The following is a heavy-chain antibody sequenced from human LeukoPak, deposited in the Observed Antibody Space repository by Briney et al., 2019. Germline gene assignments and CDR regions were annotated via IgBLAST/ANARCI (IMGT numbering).Heavy chain of an antibody. Sequence: GGTLRLSCAASGFALSNYGMNWVRQAPGKGLEWVSYISSSSSTIYYADSVKGRFTISRDNSKNTLSLQMNSLRVGDTAIYYCTRSGYRHPYHFDSWGQGTLVTVSS. CDR3: TRSGYRHPYHFDS. J-gene: IGHJ4*02. D-gene: IGHD3-22*01. CDR2: ISSSSSTI. CDR1: GFALSNYG. V-gene: IGHV3-48*01.